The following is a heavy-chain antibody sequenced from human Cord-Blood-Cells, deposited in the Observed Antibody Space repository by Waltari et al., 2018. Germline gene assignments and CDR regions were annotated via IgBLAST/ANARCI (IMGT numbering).Heavy chain of an antibody. D-gene: IGHD3-3*01. CDR2: IYPGDSDT. CDR1: GYSFTSYW. CDR3: ARQITATIFGVADAFDI. J-gene: IGHJ3*02. V-gene: IGHV5-51*01. Sequence: EVQLVQSGAEVKKPGETLKISCKGSGYSFTSYWIGWLREMPGKGLEWMGIIYPGDSDTRYSPSFQGQVTISADKSISTAYLQWSSLKASDTAMYYCARQITATIFGVADAFDIWGQGTMVTVSS.